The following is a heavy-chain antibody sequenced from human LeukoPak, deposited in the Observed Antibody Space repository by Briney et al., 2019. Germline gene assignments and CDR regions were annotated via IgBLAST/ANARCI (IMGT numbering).Heavy chain of an antibody. CDR2: IIPIFSTT. D-gene: IGHD6-13*01. CDR1: GGTFSTYA. Sequence: ASSVKVSCKASGGTFSTYAINWVRQAPGQGLEWMGGIIPIFSTTNYPQRFQGRVTITADESTSTSYMELSSLRSEDTAVYYCARGEQQLDYWGQGTLVTVSS. J-gene: IGHJ4*02. CDR3: ARGEQQLDY. V-gene: IGHV1-69*01.